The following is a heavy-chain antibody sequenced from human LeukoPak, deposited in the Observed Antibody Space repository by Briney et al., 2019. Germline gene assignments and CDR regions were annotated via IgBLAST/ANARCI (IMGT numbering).Heavy chain of an antibody. Sequence: PSETLSLTCTVSGGSISSSSYYWGWIRQPPGKGLEWIGSIYYSGSTYYNPSLKSRVTISVDTSKNQFSLKLSSVTAADTAVYYCARRPQPAAISYYFDYWGQGTLVTVSS. J-gene: IGHJ4*02. CDR2: IYYSGST. CDR3: ARRPQPAAISYYFDY. CDR1: GGSISSSSYY. V-gene: IGHV4-39*01. D-gene: IGHD2-2*01.